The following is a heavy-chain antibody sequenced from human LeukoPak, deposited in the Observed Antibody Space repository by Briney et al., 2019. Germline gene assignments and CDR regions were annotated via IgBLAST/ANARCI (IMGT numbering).Heavy chain of an antibody. Sequence: PSETLSLTCSVSGGSISSGSYYWSWIRQPAGKGLEWIGRIYTSGSTNYNPSLKSRVTISVDTSKNQFSLKLSSVTAADTAVYYCARDNPSGSYFFDYWGRGTLVTVSS. CDR2: IYTSGST. CDR3: ARDNPSGSYFFDY. V-gene: IGHV4-61*02. J-gene: IGHJ4*02. D-gene: IGHD1-26*01. CDR1: GGSISSGSYY.